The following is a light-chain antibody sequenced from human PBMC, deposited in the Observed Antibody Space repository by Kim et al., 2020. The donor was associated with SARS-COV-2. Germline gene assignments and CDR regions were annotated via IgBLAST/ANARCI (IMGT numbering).Light chain of an antibody. Sequence: ASVGGRAPITCRASQYITRRLAWYQQKPGKAPKVLISKASTLESGVPSTFSGSGSGTDFTLTISSLQPDDFATYYCQQYDTYPWTFGQGTKVDIK. CDR3: QQYDTYPWT. CDR1: QYITRR. V-gene: IGKV1-5*03. J-gene: IGKJ1*01. CDR2: KAS.